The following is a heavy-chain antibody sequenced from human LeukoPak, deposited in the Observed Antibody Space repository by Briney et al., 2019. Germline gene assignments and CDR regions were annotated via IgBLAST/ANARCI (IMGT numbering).Heavy chain of an antibody. J-gene: IGHJ5*02. V-gene: IGHV3-48*01. CDR1: GFTFSDYS. Sequence: GGSLRLSCAASGFTFSDYSMNWIRQAPGKGVEWVSYISKNGNTIYYADSVKGRFTISTDNAKKSLYLQMNNLRAEDTAVYYCARRDCDSIKCRGSNWFDPWGQATLVSVSS. CDR3: ARRDCDSIKCRGSNWFDP. CDR2: ISKNGNTI. D-gene: IGHD3-22*01.